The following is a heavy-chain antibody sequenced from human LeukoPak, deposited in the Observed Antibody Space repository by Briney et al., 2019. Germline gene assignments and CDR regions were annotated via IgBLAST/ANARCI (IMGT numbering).Heavy chain of an antibody. CDR3: AREGKRAAAGLFDY. V-gene: IGHV4-4*02. CDR1: GGSISSSNW. Sequence: SGTLSLTCAVSGGSISSSNWWSWVRQPPGKGLEWIGEIYHSGSTNYNPSLKSRVTISVDKSKNQFSLKLSSVTAADTAVYYCAREGKRAAAGLFDYWGQGTLVTASS. CDR2: IYHSGST. J-gene: IGHJ4*02. D-gene: IGHD6-13*01.